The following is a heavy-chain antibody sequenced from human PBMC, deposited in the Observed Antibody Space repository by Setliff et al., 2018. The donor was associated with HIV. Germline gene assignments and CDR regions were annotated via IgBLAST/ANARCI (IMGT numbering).Heavy chain of an antibody. CDR1: GDSVSNDTYY. CDR3: ARRQAEDYGSGRFDC. J-gene: IGHJ4*01. Sequence: KTSETLSLTCIVFGDSVSNDTYYWDWIRQSPGKGLEWIGSIYSRGNTYYASSLKRRVTISIHTSRNQFSLKLNSVTAADSAVYYCARRQAEDYGSGRFDCWGHGMLVTVSS. CDR2: IYSRGNT. V-gene: IGHV4-39*07. D-gene: IGHD3-10*01.